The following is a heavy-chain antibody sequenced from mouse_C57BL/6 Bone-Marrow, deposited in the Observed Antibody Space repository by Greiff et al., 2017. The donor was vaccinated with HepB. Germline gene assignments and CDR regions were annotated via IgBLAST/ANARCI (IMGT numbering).Heavy chain of an antibody. CDR2: ISSGSSTI. V-gene: IGHV5-17*01. Sequence: EVQLVESGGGLVKPGGSLKLSCAASGFTFSDYGMHWVRQAPEKGLQWVAYISSGSSTIYYADTVQGRFTISRDNAKNTLFLQMTIRRAEDTAMYYCARPAMDYGGQGTSVTVSS. J-gene: IGHJ4*01. CDR3: ARPAMDY. CDR1: GFTFSDYG.